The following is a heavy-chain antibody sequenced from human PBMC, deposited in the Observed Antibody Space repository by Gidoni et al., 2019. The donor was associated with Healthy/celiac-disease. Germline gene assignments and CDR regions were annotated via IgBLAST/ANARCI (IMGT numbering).Heavy chain of an antibody. CDR2: ITGSVGST. CDR3: AKGVVGVPPMNAFDI. Sequence: EVQLLESGGGVGQPGGSLRLSCAASGVNFMSYAMSLFRQAHGKGLGWVSDITGSVGSTYSADSVKCRFTISSDNSKNTLYLQMHSLRAEDTAVYYCAKGVVGVPPMNAFDIWGQGTMVTFSS. D-gene: IGHD1-26*01. V-gene: IGHV3-23*01. CDR1: GVNFMSYA. J-gene: IGHJ3*02.